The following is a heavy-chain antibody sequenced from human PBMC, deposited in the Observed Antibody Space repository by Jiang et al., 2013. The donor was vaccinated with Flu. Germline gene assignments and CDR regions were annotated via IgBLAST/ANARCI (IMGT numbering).Heavy chain of an antibody. CDR1: GYTFTGYY. J-gene: IGHJ6*02. V-gene: IGHV1-2*02. CDR3: ATLSRGGGFDYYYYGMDV. Sequence: VQLVESGAEVKKPGASVKVSCKASGYTFTGYYMHWVRQAPGQGLEWMGWINPNSGGTNYAQKFQGRVTMTRDTSISTAYMELSRLRSDDTAVYYCATLSRGGGFDYYYYGMDVWGQGTTVTVSS. D-gene: IGHD3-10*01. CDR2: INPNSGGT.